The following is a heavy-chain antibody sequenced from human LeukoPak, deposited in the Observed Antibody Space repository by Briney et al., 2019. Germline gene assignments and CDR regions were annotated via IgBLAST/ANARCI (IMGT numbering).Heavy chain of an antibody. V-gene: IGHV1-69*04. Sequence: SVKVSCKASGDTFSSYAISWVRQAPGQGLEWIGRIIPILGIANYAQKFQGRVTITADKSTSTAYMELSSLRSEDTAVYYCARGLHSGIFGLGDYWGQGTLVTVSS. CDR2: IIPILGIA. J-gene: IGHJ4*02. D-gene: IGHD3-3*01. CDR1: GDTFSSYA. CDR3: ARGLHSGIFGLGDY.